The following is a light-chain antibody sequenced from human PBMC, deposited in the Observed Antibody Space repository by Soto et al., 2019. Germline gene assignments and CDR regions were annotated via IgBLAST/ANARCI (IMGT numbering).Light chain of an antibody. CDR3: ATWDDSLNARGV. J-gene: IGLJ3*02. CDR1: RSNIGNNA. V-gene: IGLV1-44*01. CDR2: NNN. Sequence: QSVLTQTPSASGTPGQTVTISCSGNRSNIGNNAVSWYQQFPGTAPKLLIYNNNQRPSGVPDRFSGSKSGTSASLAISGLQSEDEADYYCATWDDSLNARGVFGGGTKVTVL.